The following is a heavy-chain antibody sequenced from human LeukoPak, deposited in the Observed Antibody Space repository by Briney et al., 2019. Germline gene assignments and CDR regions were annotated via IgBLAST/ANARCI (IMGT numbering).Heavy chain of an antibody. CDR2: INPNSGGT. CDR3: AREGCSGGSCYFDY. V-gene: IGHV1-2*02. D-gene: IGHD2-15*01. Sequence: ASVKVSCKASGYTFTGYYMHWVRQAPGQGPEWMGWINPNSGGTNYAQKFQGRVTMTRDTSISTAYMELSRLRSDDTAVYYCAREGCSGGSCYFDYWGQGTLVTVSS. J-gene: IGHJ4*02. CDR1: GYTFTGYY.